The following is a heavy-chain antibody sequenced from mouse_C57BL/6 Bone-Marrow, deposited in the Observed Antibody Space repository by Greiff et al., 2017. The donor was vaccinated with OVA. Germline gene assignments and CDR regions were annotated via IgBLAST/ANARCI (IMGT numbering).Heavy chain of an antibody. J-gene: IGHJ4*01. CDR1: GYTFTSYW. CDR3: ARYYDYLYYYAMDY. D-gene: IGHD2-4*01. CDR2: IYPGRGST. V-gene: IGHV1-55*01. Sequence: QVQLQQPGAELVKPGASVKMSCKASGYTFTSYWITWVKQRPGQGLEWIGDIYPGRGSTNYNEKFKSKATLTVDTSSSTAYMQLSSLTSEDSAVYYCARYYDYLYYYAMDYWGQGTSVTVSS.